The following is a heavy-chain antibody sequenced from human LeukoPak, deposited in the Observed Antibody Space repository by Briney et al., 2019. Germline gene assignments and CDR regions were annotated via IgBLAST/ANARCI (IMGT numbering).Heavy chain of an antibody. V-gene: IGHV1-69*05. CDR3: ARGAAGDY. CDR2: IIPIFGTA. Sequence: SVKVSSKASGGTFSSYAISWVRQAPGQGLEWMGGIIPIFGTANYAQKFQGRVTITTDESTSTAYMELRSLRSDDTAVYYCARGAAGDYWGQGTLVTVSS. CDR1: GGTFSSYA. D-gene: IGHD6-13*01. J-gene: IGHJ4*02.